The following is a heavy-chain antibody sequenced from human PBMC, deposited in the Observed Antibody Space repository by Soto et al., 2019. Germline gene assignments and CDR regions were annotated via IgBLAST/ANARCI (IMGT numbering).Heavy chain of an antibody. D-gene: IGHD2-15*01. CDR2: MNPNSGNT. J-gene: IGHJ6*02. CDR1: GYTFTSYD. CDR3: ARDCSGGSCYLGTYGMDV. Sequence: ASVKVSCKASGYTFTSYDINWVRQATGQGIEWMGWMNPNSGNTGYAQKFQGRVTMTRNTSISTAYMELSSLRSEDTAVYYCARDCSGGSCYLGTYGMDVWGQGTTVTAP. V-gene: IGHV1-8*01.